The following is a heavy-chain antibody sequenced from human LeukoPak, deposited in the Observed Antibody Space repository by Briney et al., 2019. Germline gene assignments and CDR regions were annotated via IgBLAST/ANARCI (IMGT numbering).Heavy chain of an antibody. CDR2: ISAYNGNT. CDR1: GYTFTGYY. CDR3: ARPGGGYSERGYMDV. Sequence: VASVKVSCKASGYTFTGYYMHWVRQAPGQGLEWMGWISAYNGNTNYAQKLQGRVTMTTDTSTSTAYMELRSLRSDDTAVYYCARPGGGYSERGYMDVWGKGTTVTVSS. D-gene: IGHD5-12*01. J-gene: IGHJ6*03. V-gene: IGHV1-18*04.